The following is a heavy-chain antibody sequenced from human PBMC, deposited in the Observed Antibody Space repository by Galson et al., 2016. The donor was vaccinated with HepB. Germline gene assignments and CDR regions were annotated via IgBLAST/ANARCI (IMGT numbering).Heavy chain of an antibody. Sequence: SCKASDYNLFNHGITWVRQAPGQGLEWMGWISGATGKTNFAQKFEGRVTMTIDTSTITASLALGSLRSDDTAVYYCARHNDFDHYFDPWGQGTLVTV. CDR3: ARHNDFDHYFDP. D-gene: IGHD2-21*02. J-gene: IGHJ5*02. CDR1: DYNLFNHG. CDR2: ISGATGKT. V-gene: IGHV1-18*01.